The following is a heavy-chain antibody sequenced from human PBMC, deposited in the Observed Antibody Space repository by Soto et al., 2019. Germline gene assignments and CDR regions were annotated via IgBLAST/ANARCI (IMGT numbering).Heavy chain of an antibody. CDR3: AKGQGYYYDASGYTFDY. V-gene: IGHV3-23*01. Sequence: GGSLRLSCAASGFTFSNYAMSWFRQAPGKGLEWVSAISGSAINTYYAVSVRGRSTISRDNSKNALYLQMDHLRAEDTAVYSCAKGQGYYYDASGYTFDYWGQGTLVTVSS. CDR2: ISGSAINT. CDR1: GFTFSNYA. J-gene: IGHJ4*02. D-gene: IGHD3-22*01.